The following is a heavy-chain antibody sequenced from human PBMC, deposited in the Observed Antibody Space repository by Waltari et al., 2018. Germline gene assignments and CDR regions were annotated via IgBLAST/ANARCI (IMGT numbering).Heavy chain of an antibody. D-gene: IGHD1-26*01. J-gene: IGHJ4*02. Sequence: EVQLVESGGGLVQPGGSLRLSCAASGFSFSSYGMNWVRQAPGKGLEWVAHISCGVYPIYYADSVKGRFTISRDNAKNSLFLQMNGLRAEDTAVYYCAPMGASRLTWTDWGQGTLVTVSS. CDR2: ISCGVYPI. CDR1: GFSFSSYG. CDR3: APMGASRLTWTD. V-gene: IGHV3-48*01.